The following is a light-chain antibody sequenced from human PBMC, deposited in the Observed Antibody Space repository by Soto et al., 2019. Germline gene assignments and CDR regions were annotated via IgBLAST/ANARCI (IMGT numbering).Light chain of an antibody. CDR3: QHYGLLWT. Sequence: DIQMTQSPSTLSASVGDRVTITCRASQSISNRLAWYQQKPGRAPKVLIFDASSLESGVPSRFSGSGSATEFSLTISSLRPDDFATYYCQHYGLLWTFGQGTKVEI. CDR1: QSISNR. J-gene: IGKJ1*01. V-gene: IGKV1-5*01. CDR2: DAS.